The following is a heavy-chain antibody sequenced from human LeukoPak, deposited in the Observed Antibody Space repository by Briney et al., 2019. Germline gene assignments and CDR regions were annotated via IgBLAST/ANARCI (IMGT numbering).Heavy chain of an antibody. Sequence: SVKVSCEASGGTFSSYAISWVRQAPGQGLEWMGGIIPIFGTANYAQKFQGRVTITADESTSTAYMELSSLRSEDTAVYYCARSGVGDFWSGLYFDYWGQGTLVTVSS. V-gene: IGHV1-69*13. CDR1: GGTFSSYA. CDR2: IIPIFGTA. J-gene: IGHJ4*02. CDR3: ARSGVGDFWSGLYFDY. D-gene: IGHD3-3*01.